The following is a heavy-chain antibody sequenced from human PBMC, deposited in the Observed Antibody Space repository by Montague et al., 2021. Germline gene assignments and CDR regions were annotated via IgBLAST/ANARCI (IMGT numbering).Heavy chain of an antibody. J-gene: IGHJ4*02. CDR2: IYYSGSAGGTT. Sequence: SETLSLTCTVSGGSISSFYWSWVRQPPEKGLDLIACIYYSGSAGGTTNYNPSLKSRVTISVDSSKNQLSLQLTSVTTADTAVYYCARGRGNSYVSFDSWGQGTLISVSS. CDR3: ARGRGNSYVSFDS. CDR1: GGSISSFY. V-gene: IGHV4-59*13. D-gene: IGHD5-18*01.